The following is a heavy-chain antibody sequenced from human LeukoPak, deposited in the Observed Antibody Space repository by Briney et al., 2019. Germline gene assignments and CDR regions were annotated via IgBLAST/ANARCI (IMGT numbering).Heavy chain of an antibody. CDR1: GGSISSGDYY. Sequence: SETLSLTCTVSGGSISSGDYYWSWIRQPPGKGLEWIGYIYYSGSTNYNPSLKSRVTISVDTSKNQFSLKLSSVTAADTAVYYCARVDPDSSSTLEVFDYWGQGTLVTVSS. D-gene: IGHD6-6*01. CDR3: ARVDPDSSSTLEVFDY. V-gene: IGHV4-61*08. CDR2: IYYSGST. J-gene: IGHJ4*02.